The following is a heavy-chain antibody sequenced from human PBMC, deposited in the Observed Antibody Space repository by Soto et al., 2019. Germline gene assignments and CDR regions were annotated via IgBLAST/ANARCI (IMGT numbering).Heavy chain of an antibody. CDR3: ARDSGYSSGWQYYYYYVMDV. D-gene: IGHD6-19*01. J-gene: IGHJ6*02. V-gene: IGHV1-2*04. CDR2: INPNSGGT. Sequence: ASVKVSCKASGYTFTGYYMHWVRQAPGQGLEWMGWINPNSGGTNYAQKFQGWVTMTRDTSISTAYMELSRLRSDDTAVYYCARDSGYSSGWQYYYYYVMDVWGQGTTVTVSS. CDR1: GYTFTGYY.